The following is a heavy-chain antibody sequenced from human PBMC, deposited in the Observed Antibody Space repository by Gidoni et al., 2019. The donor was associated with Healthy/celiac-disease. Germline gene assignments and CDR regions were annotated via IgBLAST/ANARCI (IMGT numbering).Heavy chain of an antibody. CDR2: INHSGST. J-gene: IGHJ4*02. V-gene: IGHV4-34*01. CDR1: GGSFSGYY. CDR3: ARGLTPGNFDY. Sequence: QVQLQQWGAGLLKPSETLSLTCAVYGGSFSGYYWSWIRQPPGKGLEWIGEINHSGSTNYNPSRKSRVTISVDTSKNQFSLKLSSVTAADTAVYYCARGLTPGNFDYWGQGTLVTVSS.